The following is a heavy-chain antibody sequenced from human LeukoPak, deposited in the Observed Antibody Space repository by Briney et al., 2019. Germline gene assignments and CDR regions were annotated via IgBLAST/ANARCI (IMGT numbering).Heavy chain of an antibody. D-gene: IGHD6-19*01. V-gene: IGHV3-53*01. CDR3: ARGGDPPWLGHGDS. CDR2: LYSAGST. Sequence: GGSLRLSCAASGFTVSSNYMIWVRQAPGKGLEWVSVLYSAGSTHYADSVKSRFTISRDNSKNTLYLQMNSLRAEDTAVYYCARGGDPPWLGHGDSWGQGTLVTVSS. CDR1: GFTVSSNY. J-gene: IGHJ4*02.